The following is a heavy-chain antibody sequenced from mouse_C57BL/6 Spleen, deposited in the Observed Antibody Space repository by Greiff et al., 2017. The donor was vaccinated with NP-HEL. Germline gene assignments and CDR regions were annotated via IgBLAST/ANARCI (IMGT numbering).Heavy chain of an antibody. Sequence: EVQLQESGGDLVKPGGSLKLSCAASGFTFSSYGMSWVRPTPDKRLEWVATISSGGSYTYYPDSVTGRFTISIDNAKNSLYLQMSSLKSDDTAMYYCARHYYGSSYLDYWGQGTTLSVSS. CDR2: ISSGGSYT. D-gene: IGHD1-1*01. J-gene: IGHJ2*01. V-gene: IGHV5-6*01. CDR1: GFTFSSYG. CDR3: ARHYYGSSYLDY.